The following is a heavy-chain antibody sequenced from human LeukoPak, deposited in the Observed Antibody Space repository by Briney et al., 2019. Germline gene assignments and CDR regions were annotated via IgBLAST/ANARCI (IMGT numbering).Heavy chain of an antibody. Sequence: GGSLRLSCAASGFTFSNYAMNWVRQAPGKGLEWVSAISGSGGSTYYADSVRGRFTISRDNSKNTLYLQMNSLRAEDTAVYYCAKGPLSHFDYWGQGTLVTVSS. CDR3: AKGPLSHFDY. D-gene: IGHD2/OR15-2a*01. CDR1: GFTFSNYA. V-gene: IGHV3-23*01. J-gene: IGHJ4*02. CDR2: ISGSGGST.